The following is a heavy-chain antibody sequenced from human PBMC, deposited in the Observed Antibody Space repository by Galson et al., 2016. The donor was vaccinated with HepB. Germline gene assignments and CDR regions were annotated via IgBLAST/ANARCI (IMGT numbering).Heavy chain of an antibody. CDR1: GFTFSSYG. CDR3: VRGRKGAAAAGLLTYYFYYYGMDV. CDR2: ISYDGSDK. D-gene: IGHD6-13*01. V-gene: IGHV3-30*03. J-gene: IGHJ6*02. Sequence: SLRLSCAASGFTFSSYGMHWVRQAPGKGLEWVAVISYDGSDKYYADSVKGRFTISRDNSKNTLNLQMNSLRAEDTAVYYCVRGRKGAAAAGLLTYYFYYYGMDVWGQGTTVTVSS.